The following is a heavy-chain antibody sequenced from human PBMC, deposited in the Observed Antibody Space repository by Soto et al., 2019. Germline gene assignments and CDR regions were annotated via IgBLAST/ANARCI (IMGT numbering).Heavy chain of an antibody. CDR2: IHAGNGNT. V-gene: IGHV1-3*01. CDR1: GYTFTSYA. D-gene: IGHD6-19*01. CDR3: ARELAGKFANYYDVIDV. Sequence: ASVKVSCKASGYTFTSYAMPWVRRAPGQRLEWVGWIHAGNGNTKYSQKFLGRVTITRDTSASTAYMELSSLRSDDTAVYYCARELAGKFANYYDVIDVWGQGTMVTVSS. J-gene: IGHJ6*02.